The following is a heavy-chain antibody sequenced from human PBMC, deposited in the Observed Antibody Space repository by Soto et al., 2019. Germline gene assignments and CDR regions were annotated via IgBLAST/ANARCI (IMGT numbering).Heavy chain of an antibody. V-gene: IGHV3-33*01. D-gene: IGHD6-13*01. CDR2: IWYDGSNK. CDR1: GFTFSTYG. J-gene: IGHJ6*02. Sequence: QVPLVESGGGVVQPGRSLRLSCAASGFTFSTYGMHWVRQAPGKGLEWVAVIWYDGSNKYYADSVKGRFTVSRDDSEKTLYLQMHSLRAEDTAVYHCARDTATGRISVLEYYYGMDVWGQGTTVTVSS. CDR3: ARDTATGRISVLEYYYGMDV.